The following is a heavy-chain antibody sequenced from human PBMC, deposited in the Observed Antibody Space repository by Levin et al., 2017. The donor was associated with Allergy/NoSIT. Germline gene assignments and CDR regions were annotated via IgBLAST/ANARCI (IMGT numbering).Heavy chain of an antibody. CDR1: GYTFTSYA. Sequence: ASVKVSCKASGYTFTSYAMHWVRQAPGQRLEWMGWINAGNGNTKYSQKFQGRVTITRDTSASTAYMELSSLRSEDTAVYYCARDRSDIVVVPDAFDIWGQGTMVTVSS. CDR3: ARDRSDIVVVPDAFDI. V-gene: IGHV1-3*01. J-gene: IGHJ3*02. CDR2: INAGNGNT. D-gene: IGHD2-2*01.